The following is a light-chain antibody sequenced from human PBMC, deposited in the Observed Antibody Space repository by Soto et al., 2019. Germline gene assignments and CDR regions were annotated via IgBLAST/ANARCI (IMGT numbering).Light chain of an antibody. V-gene: IGKV3-15*01. Sequence: EVVMRQSPAPLSVPPGEAATLSSRPSQGIVATLAWYQHKPGQTPRLLIYDTSTRATGVPTRFSGSRSGAEFTLTINSLQSEDFAVYYCQPYNNWPLTFGGGTKVEIK. CDR3: QPYNNWPLT. J-gene: IGKJ4*01. CDR2: DTS. CDR1: QGIVAT.